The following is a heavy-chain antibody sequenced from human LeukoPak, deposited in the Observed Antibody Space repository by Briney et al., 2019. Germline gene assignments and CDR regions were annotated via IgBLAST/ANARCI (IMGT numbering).Heavy chain of an antibody. D-gene: IGHD3-22*01. CDR3: ARRVVVTRGYNWFDP. V-gene: IGHV4-34*01. Sequence: SETLSLTCAVYGGSFSGYYWSWIRQPPGKGLEWIGEINHSGSTNYNPSLKSRVTISVDTSENQFSLKLSSVTAADTAVYYCARRVVVTRGYNWFDPWGQGTLVTVSS. CDR1: GGSFSGYY. J-gene: IGHJ5*02. CDR2: INHSGST.